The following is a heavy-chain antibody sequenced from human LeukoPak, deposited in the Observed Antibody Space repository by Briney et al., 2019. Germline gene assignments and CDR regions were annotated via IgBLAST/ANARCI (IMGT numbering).Heavy chain of an antibody. CDR1: GFPFSSYS. Sequence: KPGGSLRLSCAASGFPFSSYSMNWVRQPPGKGLEWVSSISSSSSYIYYADSVKGRFTISRDNAKNSLYLQMNSLRAEDTAVYYCARDGLSAFDIWGQGTMVTVSS. J-gene: IGHJ3*02. V-gene: IGHV3-21*01. D-gene: IGHD3/OR15-3a*01. CDR3: ARDGLSAFDI. CDR2: ISSSSSYI.